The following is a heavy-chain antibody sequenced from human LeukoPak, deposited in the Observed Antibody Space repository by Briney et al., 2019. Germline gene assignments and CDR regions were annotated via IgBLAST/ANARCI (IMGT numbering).Heavy chain of an antibody. J-gene: IGHJ6*02. CDR1: GGSFSGYY. Sequence: PSETLSLTCAVYGGSFSGYYWSWIRQPPGKGLEWIGEINHSGSTNYNPSLKSRVTISVDTSKNQFSLKLSSVTAADTAVYYCAREGSSRYYYYGMDVWGQGTTVTVSS. CDR3: AREGSSRYYYYGMDV. V-gene: IGHV4-34*01. D-gene: IGHD1-26*01. CDR2: INHSGST.